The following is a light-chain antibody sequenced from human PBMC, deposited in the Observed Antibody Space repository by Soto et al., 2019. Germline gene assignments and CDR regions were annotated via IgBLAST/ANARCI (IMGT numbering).Light chain of an antibody. Sequence: QPVLTQPPSASGSPGQSVTISCTGTSSDVGGYNYVSWYQQHPGKAPKLMIYEVSKRPSGVTDRFSGSKSGNTASLTVSGLQAEDEADYYCNSYAGSNNWVFGGGTKVTVL. CDR3: NSYAGSNNWV. J-gene: IGLJ3*02. V-gene: IGLV2-8*01. CDR1: SSDVGGYNY. CDR2: EVS.